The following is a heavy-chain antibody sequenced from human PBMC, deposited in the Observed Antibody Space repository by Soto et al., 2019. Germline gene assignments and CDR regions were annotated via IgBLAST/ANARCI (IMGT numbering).Heavy chain of an antibody. D-gene: IGHD5-12*01. J-gene: IGHJ1*01. CDR3: VSEADGYKKAEYFQH. V-gene: IGHV1-46*01. Sequence: ASVKVSCKASGYTFTSYYMHWVRQAPGQGLEWMGIINPSGGSTSYAQKFQGRVTMTRDTSTSTVYMELSSLRSEDTAVYYCVSEADGYKKAEYFQHWGQGTLVTVSS. CDR2: INPSGGST. CDR1: GYTFTSYY.